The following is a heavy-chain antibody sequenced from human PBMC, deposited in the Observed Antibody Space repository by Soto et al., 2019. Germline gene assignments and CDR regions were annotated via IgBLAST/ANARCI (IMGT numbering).Heavy chain of an antibody. CDR1: GYTFSNYV. CDR2: ISAYNGDT. J-gene: IGHJ6*02. D-gene: IGHD5-18*01. Sequence: QVQLVQSGAEVKKPGASMRISCRASGYTFSNYVGSWERQAPGQGLEWMGWISAYNGDTNYAQKLHGRVNMTTDTSTNTAYMELRSQRSDETAVYYCASPGYRPNCGMEVWGQGTTVTVSS. CDR3: ASPGYRPNCGMEV. V-gene: IGHV1-18*01.